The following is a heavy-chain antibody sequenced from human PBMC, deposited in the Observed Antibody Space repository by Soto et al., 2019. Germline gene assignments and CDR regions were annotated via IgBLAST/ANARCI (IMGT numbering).Heavy chain of an antibody. CDR3: AKDSSGGWQRSYGMDV. V-gene: IGHV3-23*01. CDR2: ISGSGGST. J-gene: IGHJ6*02. Sequence: EVQLLESGGGLVQPGGSLRLSCAASGFTFSSYAMSWVRQAPGKGLEWVSAISGSGGSTYYADSVKGRFTISRDNSKNTLYLQMNSLRAEDTAVYYCAKDSSGGWQRSYGMDVWGQGTTVTVSS. D-gene: IGHD6-19*01. CDR1: GFTFSSYA.